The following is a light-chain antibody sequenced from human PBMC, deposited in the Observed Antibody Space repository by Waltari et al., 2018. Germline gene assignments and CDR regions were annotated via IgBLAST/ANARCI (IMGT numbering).Light chain of an antibody. J-gene: IGLJ1*01. CDR1: SSNIGSNP. CDR2: KSF. V-gene: IGLV1-44*01. CDR3: AVWDDSLNCHI. Sequence: QSILTQPPSASGPPGQRVTFSCSGNSSNIGSNPVNWYQHLPGTAPNRLIYKSFHRDSGVPDRFAGAKSGTSASLAISVLQSEDEADYYCAVWDDSLNCHIFGTGTKVTVL.